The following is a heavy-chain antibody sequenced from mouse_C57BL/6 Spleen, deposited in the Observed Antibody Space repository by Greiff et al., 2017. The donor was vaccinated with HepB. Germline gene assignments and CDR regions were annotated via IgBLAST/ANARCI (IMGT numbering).Heavy chain of an antibody. Sequence: VQLQQSGPELVKPGASVKISCKASGYAFSSSWMNWVKQRPGKGLEWIGRIYPGDGDTNYNGKFKGKATLTADKSSSTAYMQLSSLTSEDSAVYFCAGYDGRFDYWGQGTTLTVSS. V-gene: IGHV1-82*01. D-gene: IGHD2-2*01. CDR1: GYAFSSSW. J-gene: IGHJ2*01. CDR2: IYPGDGDT. CDR3: AGYDGRFDY.